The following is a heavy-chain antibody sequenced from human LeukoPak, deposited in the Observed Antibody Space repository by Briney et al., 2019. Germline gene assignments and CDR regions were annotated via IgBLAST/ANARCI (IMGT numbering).Heavy chain of an antibody. CDR3: AGLQGLRLNH. CDR1: GGSISSGSYY. D-gene: IGHD5-12*01. Sequence: PSETLFLTCTVSGGSISSGSYYWSWIRQPAGKGLEWIGRMYTSGSTNYNPSLKSRVTISVDTSKNQFSLKLSSVTAADTAVYYCAGLQGLRLNHWGQGTLVTVSS. J-gene: IGHJ4*02. CDR2: MYTSGST. V-gene: IGHV4-61*02.